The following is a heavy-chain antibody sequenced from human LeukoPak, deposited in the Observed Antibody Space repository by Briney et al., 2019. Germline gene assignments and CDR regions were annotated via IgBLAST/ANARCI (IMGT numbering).Heavy chain of an antibody. J-gene: IGHJ3*02. CDR3: ARVGYYHRFAFDI. Sequence: SETLSLTCTVSGGSISSYYWSWIRQPPGKGLEWIGYIYYSGSTNYNPALKRRGTISLDTSKKQFSLKLGSLTAAGTAVYYCARVGYYHRFAFDIWGQGTIVTVSS. V-gene: IGHV4-59*01. CDR1: GGSISSYY. D-gene: IGHD3-10*01. CDR2: IYYSGST.